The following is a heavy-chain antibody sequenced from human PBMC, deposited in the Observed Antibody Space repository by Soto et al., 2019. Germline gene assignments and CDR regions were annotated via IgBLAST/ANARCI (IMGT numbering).Heavy chain of an antibody. V-gene: IGHV1-46*01. J-gene: IGHJ6*02. D-gene: IGHD3-3*01. CDR2: INPSGGST. CDR1: GFSFSDYF. CDR3: ARARSYYDFWSGYYKSYYYGMDV. Sequence: ASVKVSCKASGFSFSDYFMHWVRQAPGQGLEWMGIINPSGGSTSYAQKFQGRVTMTRDTSTSTVYMGLSSLRSEDTAVYYCARARSYYDFWSGYYKSYYYGMDVWGQGTTVTVSS.